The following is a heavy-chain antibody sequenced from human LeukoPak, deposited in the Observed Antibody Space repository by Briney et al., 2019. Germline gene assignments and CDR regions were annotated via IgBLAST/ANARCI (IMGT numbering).Heavy chain of an antibody. CDR1: GFTFSTYS. CDR2: ISTSSNYI. V-gene: IGHV3-21*01. Sequence: GGSLRLSCIASGFTFSTYSMNWVRQAPGKGLEWVSFISTSSNYIYYADSVKGRFTISRDNAKNSLYLQMNSLRAEDTAVYYCARDNWIEAHYFDYWGQGTLVTVSS. D-gene: IGHD1-20*01. CDR3: ARDNWIEAHYFDY. J-gene: IGHJ4*02.